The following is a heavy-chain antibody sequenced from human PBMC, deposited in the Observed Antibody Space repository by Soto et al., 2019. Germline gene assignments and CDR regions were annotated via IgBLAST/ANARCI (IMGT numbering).Heavy chain of an antibody. CDR1: GGSISGSSYY. J-gene: IGHJ6*03. Sequence: SETLSLTCTVSGGSISGSSYYWGWIRQPPGKGLEWIGSIYYSGSTYYNPSLKSRVTISVDTSKNQFSLKLSSVTAADTAVYYCARHSIVVVPAAIPITRYYYYYMDVSCKGTTVIASS. D-gene: IGHD2-2*01. CDR2: IYYSGST. CDR3: ARHSIVVVPAAIPITRYYYYYMDV. V-gene: IGHV4-39*01.